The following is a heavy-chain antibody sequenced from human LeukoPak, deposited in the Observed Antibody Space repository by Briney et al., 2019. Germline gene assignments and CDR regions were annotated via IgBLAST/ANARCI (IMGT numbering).Heavy chain of an antibody. CDR1: GFPFGKSW. CDR3: ARDPAWGALDY. CDR2: INQDGSEI. J-gene: IGHJ4*02. V-gene: IGHV3-7*01. D-gene: IGHD3-16*01. Sequence: GGSLRLSCAASGFPFGKSWMSWVRQAPGKGLEWVADINQDGSEIYYVDSVRGRFTISRDDAKSSLYLQMNSLRAEDTALYLCARDPAWGALDYWGQGTLVTVSS.